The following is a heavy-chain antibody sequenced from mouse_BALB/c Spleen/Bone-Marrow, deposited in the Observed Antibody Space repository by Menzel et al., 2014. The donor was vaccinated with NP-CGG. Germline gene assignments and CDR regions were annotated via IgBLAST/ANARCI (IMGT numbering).Heavy chain of an antibody. CDR1: GFAFSSYD. CDR2: ISSGGGST. CDR3: ARQGYGYVDFDV. Sequence: DVHLVESGGGLVKPGGSLKLSCAASGFAFSSYDTSWVRQTPEKRLEWVAYISSGGGSTYYPDTVKGRFTISRDNAKNTLFLQMSSLKSEDTAMYYCARQGYGYVDFDVWGAGTTVTVSS. J-gene: IGHJ1*01. V-gene: IGHV5-12-1*01. D-gene: IGHD1-2*01.